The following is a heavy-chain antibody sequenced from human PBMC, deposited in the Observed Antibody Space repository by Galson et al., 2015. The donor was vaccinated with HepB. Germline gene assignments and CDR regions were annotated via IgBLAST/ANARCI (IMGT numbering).Heavy chain of an antibody. CDR3: ASGMTEFDY. CDR2: INQNGSER. Sequence: SLRLSCAASGFTFSDYWMTWVRQAPGKGLEWVANINQNGSERYYVDSVEGRFTISRDNARKSLYLQMNFLRAEDTAVYYCASGMTEFDYWGQGTTVTVSS. J-gene: IGHJ4*03. D-gene: IGHD1-20*01. V-gene: IGHV3-7*05. CDR1: GFTFSDYW.